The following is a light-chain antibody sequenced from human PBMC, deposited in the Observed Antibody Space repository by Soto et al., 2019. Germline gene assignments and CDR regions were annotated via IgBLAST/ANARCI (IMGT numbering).Light chain of an antibody. V-gene: IGLV2-14*01. J-gene: IGLJ2*01. CDR2: EVT. CDR1: SSDVGAYSF. CDR3: SSKRNTNSVV. Sequence: QSALTQPASVSGSPGQSITISCAGSSSDVGAYSFVSWYQQHPEKAPKLLIYEVTNRPSGVSDRFSGSKSGNTASLTISGLQAEDEGHYYCSSKRNTNSVVFGGGTKRTVL.